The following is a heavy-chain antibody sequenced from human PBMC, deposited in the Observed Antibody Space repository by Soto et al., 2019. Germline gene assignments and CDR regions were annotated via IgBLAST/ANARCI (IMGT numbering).Heavy chain of an antibody. CDR2: IYTSGST. V-gene: IGHV4-4*07. J-gene: IGHJ4*02. CDR1: GGSISSYY. Sequence: QVQLQESGPGLVKPSETLSLTCTVSGGSISSYYWSWIRQHAGKGLEWSGRIYTSGSTNYNPSLKSRVTMSVDTSKNQFSLKRSSVTAADTAVYYCARAAVGDYADYWGQGTLVTVSS. D-gene: IGHD4-17*01. CDR3: ARAAVGDYADY.